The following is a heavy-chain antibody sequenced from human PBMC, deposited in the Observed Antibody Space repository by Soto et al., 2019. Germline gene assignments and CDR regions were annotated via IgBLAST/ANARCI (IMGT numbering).Heavy chain of an antibody. J-gene: IGHJ3*02. CDR2: IYPGDSDT. CDR1: GYSFTSYW. D-gene: IGHD3-3*01. Sequence: PGESLKISCKGSGYSFTSYWIGWVRQMPGKGLEWMGIIYPGDSDTRYSPSFQGQVTISADKSISTAYLQWSSLKASDTAMYYCTRLWLLSHDAFDICGQGTMVTVSS. V-gene: IGHV5-51*01. CDR3: TRLWLLSHDAFDI.